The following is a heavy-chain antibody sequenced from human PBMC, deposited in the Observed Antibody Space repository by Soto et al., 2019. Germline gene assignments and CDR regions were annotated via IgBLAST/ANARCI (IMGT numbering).Heavy chain of an antibody. CDR3: ARGLAVADYYGMEV. CDR1: GGTFSNDV. D-gene: IGHD6-19*01. Sequence: QVQLVQSGPEVKKPGSSVKVSCKVSGGTFSNDVINWVRHVPGQGLEWMAKINPILGITNSAQKFQGRATITADKSTNTAYMELSSLESKDTAVYYCARGLAVADYYGMEVWGQGTRVTVSS. V-gene: IGHV1-69*04. J-gene: IGHJ6*02. CDR2: INPILGIT.